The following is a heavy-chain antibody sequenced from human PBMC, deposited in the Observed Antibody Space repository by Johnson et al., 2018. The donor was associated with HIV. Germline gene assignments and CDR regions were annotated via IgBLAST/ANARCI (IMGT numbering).Heavy chain of an antibody. J-gene: IGHJ3*02. CDR3: AKHNGLDSSWPFDAFDI. CDR2: IWYDGSNK. Sequence: QVQLVESGGGLIQPGGSLRLSCAASGFTFSSYGMHWVRQAPGKGLEWVAVIWYDGSNKYYADSVKGRFTISRDNSNNTLYLQMNSLRAEDTAVYYCAKHNGLDSSWPFDAFDIWGQGTMVTVST. CDR1: GFTFSSYG. V-gene: IGHV3-30*02. D-gene: IGHD6-13*01.